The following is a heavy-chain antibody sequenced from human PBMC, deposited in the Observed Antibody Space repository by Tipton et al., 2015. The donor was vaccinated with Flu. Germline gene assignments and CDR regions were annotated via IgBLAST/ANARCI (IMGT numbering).Heavy chain of an antibody. CDR2: IYPGDLDT. D-gene: IGHD3/OR15-3a*01. J-gene: IGHJ4*02. Sequence: VQLVQSGAEVKKPGESLTISCKVSGYTASNYYWIAWVRQMPGKGLEWMGIIYPGDLDTRYSPSFQGQVTISADKSISTAYLHWSGLRASDTAMYYCATQYSTLLVWTGYFDYWGQGTLVTVPS. CDR1: GYTASNYYW. CDR3: ATQYSTLLVWTGYFDY. V-gene: IGHV5-51*01.